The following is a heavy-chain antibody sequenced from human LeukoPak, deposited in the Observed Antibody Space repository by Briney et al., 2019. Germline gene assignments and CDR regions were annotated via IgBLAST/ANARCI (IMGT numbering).Heavy chain of an antibody. CDR3: ARGGGRYDLGDDTFDF. D-gene: IGHD3-16*01. CDR2: IYHTGNT. J-gene: IGHJ3*01. V-gene: IGHV4-59*01. Sequence: SETLSLTCTVSGVSITSFYWSWIRQAPGKGLEWIGYIYHTGNTKNNPSLKSRVTISVDTSKNQFSLKLTSVTAADTAVYYCARGGGRYDLGDDTFDFWGQGTMVTVSS. CDR1: GVSITSFY.